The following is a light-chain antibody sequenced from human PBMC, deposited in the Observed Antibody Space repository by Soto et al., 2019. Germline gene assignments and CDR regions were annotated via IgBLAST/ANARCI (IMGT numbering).Light chain of an antibody. CDR2: GVS. Sequence: DIQLTQSPSSLSASVGDIVTITCQASQDIRKNLNWYQQKPGKAPKLLIYGVSNLETGVPSRFSGSGSGTDFTLTITSLQPEDISTYYCQQYNDLITFGGGTKVEIK. CDR1: QDIRKN. V-gene: IGKV1-33*01. CDR3: QQYNDLIT. J-gene: IGKJ4*01.